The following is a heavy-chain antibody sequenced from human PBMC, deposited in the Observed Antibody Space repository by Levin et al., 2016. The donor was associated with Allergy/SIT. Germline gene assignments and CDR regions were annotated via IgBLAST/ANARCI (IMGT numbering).Heavy chain of an antibody. V-gene: IGHV4-39*01. CDR3: ARPSFPLGNGMDV. J-gene: IGHJ6*02. D-gene: IGHD2-21*01. CDR1: GGSISSSSYY. CDR2: IYYSGST. Sequence: SETLSLTCTVSGGSISSSSYYWGWIRQPPGKGLEWIGSIYYSGSTYYNPSLKSRVTISVDTSKNQFSLKLSSVTAADTAVYYCARPSFPLGNGMDVWGQGTTVTVSS.